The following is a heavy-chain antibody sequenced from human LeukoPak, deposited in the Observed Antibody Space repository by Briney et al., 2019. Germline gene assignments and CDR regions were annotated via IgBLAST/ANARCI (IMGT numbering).Heavy chain of an antibody. D-gene: IGHD5-18*01. CDR1: GDNFSNYV. CDR2: INPNSGGT. J-gene: IGHJ3*02. V-gene: IGHV1-2*04. CDR3: ARELPRVAFDI. Sequence: ASVKVSCKASGDNFSNYVITWVRQAPGQGLEWMGWINPNSGGTNYAQKFQGWVTMTRDTSISTAYMELSRLRSDDTAVYYCARELPRVAFDIWGQGTMVTVSS.